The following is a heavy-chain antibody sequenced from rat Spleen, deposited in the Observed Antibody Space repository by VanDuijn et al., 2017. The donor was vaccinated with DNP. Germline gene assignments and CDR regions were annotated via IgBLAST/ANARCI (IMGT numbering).Heavy chain of an antibody. V-gene: IGHV3-1*01. D-gene: IGHD1-6*01. CDR3: ARGDILRSFDY. Sequence: EVQLQESGPGLVKPSQSLSLTCSVTGYSITSNYWAWIRKFPGDKMEWIGYINHSGSTNYNPSLKGRISITSDTSKNQFFLQVNSVTTEDTATYYCARGDILRSFDYWGQGVMVTVSS. CDR1: GYSITSNY. CDR2: INHSGST. J-gene: IGHJ2*01.